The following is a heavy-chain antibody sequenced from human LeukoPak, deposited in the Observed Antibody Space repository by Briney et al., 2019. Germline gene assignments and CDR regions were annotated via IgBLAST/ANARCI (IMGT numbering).Heavy chain of an antibody. CDR1: GYTFTSYY. CDR3: ARDTGLGGIDY. Sequence: ASVTVSCKASGYTFTSYYMHWVRQAPGQGLECMGIINPSSGSTSYAQKFQGRVTMTRDTSTSTVYMELSSLRSEDTAVYYCARDTGLGGIDYWGQGTLVTVSS. CDR2: INPSSGST. V-gene: IGHV1-46*01. J-gene: IGHJ4*02. D-gene: IGHD1-26*01.